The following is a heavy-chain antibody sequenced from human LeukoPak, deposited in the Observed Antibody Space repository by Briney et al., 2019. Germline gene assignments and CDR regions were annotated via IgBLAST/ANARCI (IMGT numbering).Heavy chain of an antibody. J-gene: IGHJ4*02. CDR1: GGTFSSYA. CDR2: IIPIFGTA. V-gene: IGHV1-69*05. D-gene: IGHD1-26*01. CDR3: ACATYSGSYIYAY. Sequence: SVKVSCKASGGTFSSYAISWVRQAPGQGLEWMGGIIPIFGTANYAQKFQGRVTITTDESTSTAYMELSSLRSEDTAVYYCACATYSGSYIYAYWGQGTLVTVSS.